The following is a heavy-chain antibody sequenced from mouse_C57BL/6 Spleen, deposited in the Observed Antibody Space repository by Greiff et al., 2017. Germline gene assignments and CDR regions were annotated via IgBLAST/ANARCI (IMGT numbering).Heavy chain of an antibody. V-gene: IGHV5-17*01. D-gene: IGHD4-1*01. CDR3: ARANWDNFDV. Sequence: EVQGVESGGGLVKPGGSLKLSCAASGFTFSDYGMHWVRQAPEKGLEWVAYISSGSSTIYYADTEKGRFTIARDNAKNTLFLQMTSLRSEDTAMYYCARANWDNFDVWGTGTTVTVSS. CDR2: ISSGSSTI. J-gene: IGHJ1*03. CDR1: GFTFSDYG.